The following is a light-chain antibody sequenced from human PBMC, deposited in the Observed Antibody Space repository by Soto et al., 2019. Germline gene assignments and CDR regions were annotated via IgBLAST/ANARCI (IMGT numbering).Light chain of an antibody. CDR2: AAS. CDR1: QSVGSS. J-gene: IGKJ2*01. V-gene: IGKV3-11*01. CDR3: QQRSNWPGA. Sequence: ETILTQSPATLSLSPGEGATLSCRASQSVGSSLAWYQQKPGQAPRLLIYAASIRATGIPARFSGSGSGTYFTLTISSLEPEDFAIYYCQQRSNWPGAFGQGTKLEIK.